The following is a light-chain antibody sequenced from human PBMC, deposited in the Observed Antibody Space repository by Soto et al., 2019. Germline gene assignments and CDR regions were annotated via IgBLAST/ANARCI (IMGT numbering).Light chain of an antibody. CDR1: NIGSKS. CDR3: QVWDTTTDHPV. CDR2: YDN. Sequence: SSELTQPPSVSVAPGQTATITCGGNNIGSKSVHWYQRKPGQAPVLVIYYDNDRPSEIPERISGSNSGNTATLTISRVEVGDGADYYCQVWDTTTDHPVFGGGTKLNVL. J-gene: IGLJ2*01. V-gene: IGLV3-21*04.